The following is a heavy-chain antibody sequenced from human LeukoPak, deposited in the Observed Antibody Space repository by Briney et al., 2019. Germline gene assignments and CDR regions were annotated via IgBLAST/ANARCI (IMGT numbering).Heavy chain of an antibody. J-gene: IGHJ4*02. CDR2: INPSGGST. CDR3: ARDPTGDDYFDY. CDR1: GYTSTSYY. Sequence: ASVKVSCKASGYTSTSYYMHWVRQAPGQGLEWMGIINPSGGSTSYAQKFQGRVTMTRDTSTSTVYMELSSLRSEDTAVYYCARDPTGDDYFDYWGQGTLVTVSS. V-gene: IGHV1-46*01. D-gene: IGHD7-27*01.